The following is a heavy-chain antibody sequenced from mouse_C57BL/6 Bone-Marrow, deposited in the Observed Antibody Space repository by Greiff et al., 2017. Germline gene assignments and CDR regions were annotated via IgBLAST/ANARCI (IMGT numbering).Heavy chain of an antibody. J-gene: IGHJ1*03. V-gene: IGHV1-18*01. CDR2: INPNNGGT. CDR3: ARRGLYYDYDYWYVDV. D-gene: IGHD2-4*01. CDR1: GYTFTDYN. Sequence: VQLQQSGPELVKPGASVKIPCKASGYTFTDYNMDWVKQSHGKSLEWIGDINPNNGGTIYNQKFKGKATLTVDKSSSTAYVELRSLTSEDTAVYYCARRGLYYDYDYWYVDVWGTGTTVTVSS.